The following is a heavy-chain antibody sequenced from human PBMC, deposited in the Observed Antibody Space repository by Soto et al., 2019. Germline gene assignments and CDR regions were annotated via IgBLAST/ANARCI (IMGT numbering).Heavy chain of an antibody. CDR1: GGSFSGYY. V-gene: IGHV4-34*01. CDR2: INHSGST. J-gene: IGHJ6*02. Sequence: SETLSLTCAVYGGSFSGYYWSWIRQPPGKGLEWIGEINHSGSTNYNPSLKSRVTISVDTSKNQFSLKLSSVTAADTAVYYCARGGKGYRGSGSYYPDRYYYGMDVWGQGTTVTVSS. D-gene: IGHD3-10*01. CDR3: ARGGKGYRGSGSYYPDRYYYGMDV.